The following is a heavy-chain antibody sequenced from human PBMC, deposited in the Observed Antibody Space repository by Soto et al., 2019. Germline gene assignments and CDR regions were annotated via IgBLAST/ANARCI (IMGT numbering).Heavy chain of an antibody. D-gene: IGHD6-19*01. CDR2: IYYSGSP. CDR3: AVPAASVAGASGSYYYYGMDV. Sequence: SETLSLTCTVSGGSISSSSYYWGWIRQPPGKGLEWLGYIYYSGSPYYNPSLKSRVTISVDTSKNQFSLKLSSVTAADTAVYYCAVPAASVAGASGSYYYYGMDVWGQGTTVT. CDR1: GGSISSSSYY. V-gene: IGHV4-39*01. J-gene: IGHJ6*02.